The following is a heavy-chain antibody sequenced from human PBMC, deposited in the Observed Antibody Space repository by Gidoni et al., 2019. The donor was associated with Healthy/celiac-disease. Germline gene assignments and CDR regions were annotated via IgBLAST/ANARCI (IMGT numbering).Heavy chain of an antibody. V-gene: IGHV3-30*04. Sequence: QVQLVESGGGVVQPGRSLRLSCAASGFTFSSYAMLWVRQAPGKGLEVEAVRSDNVSNKYYADSVKGRFTISRENSKNTRYLQMNSLRAEDTAVYYCARDESRRCGDPDPFYYYYGMDVWGQGTTVTVSS. D-gene: IGHD3-10*01. J-gene: IGHJ6*02. CDR1: GFTFSSYA. CDR3: ARDESRRCGDPDPFYYYYGMDV. CDR2: RSDNVSNK.